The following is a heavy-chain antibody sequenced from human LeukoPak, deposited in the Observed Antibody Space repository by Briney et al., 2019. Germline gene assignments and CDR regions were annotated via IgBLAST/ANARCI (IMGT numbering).Heavy chain of an antibody. Sequence: IGEINHSGSTNYNPSLKSRVTISIDTSKNQFSLKLSSVTAADTAVYYCARGRVAARPFDYWGQGTLVTVSS. CDR3: ARGRVAARPFDY. D-gene: IGHD6-6*01. J-gene: IGHJ4*02. CDR2: INHSGST. V-gene: IGHV4-34*01.